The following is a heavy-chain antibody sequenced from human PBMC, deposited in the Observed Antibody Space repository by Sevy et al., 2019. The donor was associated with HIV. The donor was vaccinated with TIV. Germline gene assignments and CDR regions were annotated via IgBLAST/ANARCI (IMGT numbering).Heavy chain of an antibody. CDR1: GFTFSSYG. CDR2: IWFDGSNK. V-gene: IGHV3-33*01. D-gene: IGHD2-8*01. CDR3: ARDQWGYCDY. J-gene: IGHJ4*02. Sequence: GGSLRLSCAASGFTFSSYGMHWVRQAPGKGLEWVAGIWFDGSNKYYADSVKGRFSISRDNSKNTLYLQMNSLRVEDTAVYYRARDQWGYCDYWGQGTLVTVSS.